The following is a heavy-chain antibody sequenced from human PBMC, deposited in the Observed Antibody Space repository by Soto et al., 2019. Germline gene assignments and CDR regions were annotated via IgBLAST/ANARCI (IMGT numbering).Heavy chain of an antibody. CDR2: ISYDGSNK. CDR3: AKVWDYYYDSSGYYHPNFEY. J-gene: IGHJ4*02. Sequence: SLRLSCAASGFTFSSYGMHWVRQAPGKGLEWVAVISYDGSNKYYADSVKGRFTISRDNSKNTLYLQMNSLRAEDTAVYYCAKVWDYYYDSSGYYHPNFEYWGQGTLVTVSS. D-gene: IGHD3-22*01. CDR1: GFTFSSYG. V-gene: IGHV3-30*18.